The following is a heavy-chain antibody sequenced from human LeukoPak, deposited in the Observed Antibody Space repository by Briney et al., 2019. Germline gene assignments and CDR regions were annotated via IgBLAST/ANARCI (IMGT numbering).Heavy chain of an antibody. CDR2: INHSGST. Sequence: PSETLSLTCAVYGGSFSGYYWSWIRQPPGKGLEWIGEINHSGSTNYNPSLESRVTISVDTSKNQFSLKLGSVTAADTAVYYCATSGWYLLPGVYWGQGTLVTVSS. CDR1: GGSFSGYY. V-gene: IGHV4-34*01. J-gene: IGHJ4*02. D-gene: IGHD6-19*01. CDR3: ATSGWYLLPGVY.